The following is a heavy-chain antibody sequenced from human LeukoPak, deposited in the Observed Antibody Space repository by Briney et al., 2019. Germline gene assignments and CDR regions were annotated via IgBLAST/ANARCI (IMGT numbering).Heavy chain of an antibody. CDR1: GYSISSGYY. D-gene: IGHD6-13*01. CDR3: ARHRYTSSWSPFDY. J-gene: IGHJ4*02. Sequence: PSETLSLTCTVSGYSISSGYYWGWIRQPPGKGLEWIGSGSTYYNPSLKSRVTISVDTSENQFSLKLSSVTAADTAVYYCARHRYTSSWSPFDYWGLGTLVTVSS. V-gene: IGHV4-38-2*02. CDR2: SGST.